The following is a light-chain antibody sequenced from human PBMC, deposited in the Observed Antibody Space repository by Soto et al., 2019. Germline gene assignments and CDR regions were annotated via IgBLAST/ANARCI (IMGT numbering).Light chain of an antibody. CDR3: QQRSDWPPIFT. J-gene: IGKJ3*01. CDR2: GAS. Sequence: TQSPATLYVSPGERATLSCRASQTVSRSLAWYQQRPGQAPRLLIYGASTRAAGVPARFSGSGSGTDFTLTISSLEPEDFAVYYCQQRSDWPPIFTFGPGTKVDIK. V-gene: IGKV3-11*01. CDR1: QTVSRS.